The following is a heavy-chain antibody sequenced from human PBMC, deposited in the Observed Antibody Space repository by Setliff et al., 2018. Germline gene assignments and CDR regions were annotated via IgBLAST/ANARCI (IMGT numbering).Heavy chain of an antibody. Sequence: GESLKISCKGSGYSFSNFWIGWVRQMPGKGLEWMGRIDPSDSYTNYSPSFQGHVTISADKSISTAYLQWSSLKASDTAIYYCAILRGYSGYDVLNYYYYMDVWGKGTTVTVSS. V-gene: IGHV5-10-1*01. CDR1: GYSFSNFW. CDR3: AILRGYSGYDVLNYYYYMDV. D-gene: IGHD5-12*01. CDR2: IDPSDSYT. J-gene: IGHJ6*03.